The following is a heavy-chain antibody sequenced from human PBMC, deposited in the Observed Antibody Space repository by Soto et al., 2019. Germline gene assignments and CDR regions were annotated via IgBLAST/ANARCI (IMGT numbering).Heavy chain of an antibody. CDR2: INVDGGGT. J-gene: IGHJ4*02. Sequence: EVQLVESGGGLVQPGGSLRLSCAASGFTFTSYWMHWVRQVPGKGLVWVSYINVDGGGTGYADPVRGRFTISRDNAKDTVFLQMNSLRVEDTAVYYCARDTIGVGIDYWGQGTLVTVSS. CDR3: ARDTIGVGIDY. CDR1: GFTFTSYW. D-gene: IGHD3-3*01. V-gene: IGHV3-74*01.